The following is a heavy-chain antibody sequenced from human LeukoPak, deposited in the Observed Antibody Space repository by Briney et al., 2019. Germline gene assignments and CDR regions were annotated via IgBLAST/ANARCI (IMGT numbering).Heavy chain of an antibody. CDR1: GFTVSSNS. V-gene: IGHV3-53*01. J-gene: IGHJ4*02. D-gene: IGHD4/OR15-4a*01. Sequence: GGSLRLSCTVSGFTVSSNSMSCGRQAPGKGLEWVSFIYSDNTHYSDSVKGRFTISRDNSKNTLYLQMNSLRDEHTDVYYCARRAGAYSHPYDYWGQGTLVTVSS. CDR3: ARRAGAYSHPYDY. CDR2: IYSDNT.